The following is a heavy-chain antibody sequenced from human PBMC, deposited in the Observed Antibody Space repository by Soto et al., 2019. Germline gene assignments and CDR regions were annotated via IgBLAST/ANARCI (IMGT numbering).Heavy chain of an antibody. J-gene: IGHJ4*02. CDR3: LGYCSGGSCYPRGY. CDR2: INAGNGNT. V-gene: IGHV1-3*01. CDR1: GYSFTSHA. D-gene: IGHD2-15*01. Sequence: QVQLVQSGAEVKKPGASVKVSCKASGYSFTSHAMHWVRQAPGQRLEWMGWINAGNGNTKYSQKFQGRVTITRDTSASTGYMELSSLRSEDTAVYYCLGYCSGGSCYPRGYWGQGTLVTVSS.